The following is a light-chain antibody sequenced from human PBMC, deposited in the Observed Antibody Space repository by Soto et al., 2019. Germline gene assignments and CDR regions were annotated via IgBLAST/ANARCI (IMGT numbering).Light chain of an antibody. CDR2: DAS. CDR1: QSISTY. Sequence: DIQMRQSPSSLSASVGTSVTITCRASQSISTYLNWYQKKPGKAPNLLIYDASRLQSGVPSRFSGSGGGTDFTLSISSVQPEEFATYFCQQSYMDPITVGQGTRLEIK. J-gene: IGKJ5*01. CDR3: QQSYMDPIT. V-gene: IGKV1-39*01.